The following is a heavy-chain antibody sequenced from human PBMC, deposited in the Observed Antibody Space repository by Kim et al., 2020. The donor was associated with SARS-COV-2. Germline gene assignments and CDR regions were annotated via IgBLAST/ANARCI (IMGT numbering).Heavy chain of an antibody. CDR1: GFTFSSYA. J-gene: IGHJ4*02. CDR2: IIGSGDDT. CDR3: AKGPFSRSYFDY. Sequence: GGSLRLSCAASGFTFSSYAMSWVRQAPGKGLEWVSSIIGSGDDTYYADSVTGRFTISRDNSKNTLYLQMNSLRAEDTAVYYCAKGPFSRSYFDYWGQGTLVTVSS. V-gene: IGHV3-23*01.